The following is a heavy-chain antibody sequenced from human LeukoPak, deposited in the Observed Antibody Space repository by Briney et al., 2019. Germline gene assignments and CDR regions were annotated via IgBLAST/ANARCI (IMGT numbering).Heavy chain of an antibody. D-gene: IGHD5-12*01. Sequence: TGGSLRLSCAASGFTFSSYSMNWVRQAPGKGLEWVSSISSSSSYIYYADSVKGRFTISRDNAKNSLYLQMNSLRAEDTAVYYCARDLYSGYEDVYWGQGTLVTVSS. CDR3: ARDLYSGYEDVY. V-gene: IGHV3-21*01. CDR1: GFTFSSYS. J-gene: IGHJ4*02. CDR2: ISSSSSYI.